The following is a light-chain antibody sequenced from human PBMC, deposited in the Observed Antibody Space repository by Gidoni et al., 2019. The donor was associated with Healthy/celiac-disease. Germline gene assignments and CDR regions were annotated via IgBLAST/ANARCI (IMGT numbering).Light chain of an antibody. CDR3: QQYDNLPYT. V-gene: IGKV1-33*01. CDR1: QDISNY. Sequence: DIQMTQSSSFLSASVGDRVTITCQASQDISNYLNWYQQKPGKAPKLLIYDASNLETGVPSRFSGSGSGTDFTFTISSLQPEDIATYYCQQYDNLPYTFGQGTKLEIK. CDR2: DAS. J-gene: IGKJ2*01.